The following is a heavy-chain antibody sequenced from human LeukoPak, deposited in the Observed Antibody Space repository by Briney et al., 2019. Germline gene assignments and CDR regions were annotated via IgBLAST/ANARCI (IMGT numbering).Heavy chain of an antibody. CDR1: GGSISSGSYY. V-gene: IGHV4-61*02. Sequence: SQTLSLTCTVSGGSISSGSYYWSWIRQPAGKGLEWIGRIYNSGSTNYNPSLKSRLTISVDKSKNQFSLKLSSVTAADTAVYYCARETGIAVAGIPRYFDYWGQGTLVTVSS. D-gene: IGHD6-19*01. CDR3: ARETGIAVAGIPRYFDY. CDR2: IYNSGST. J-gene: IGHJ4*02.